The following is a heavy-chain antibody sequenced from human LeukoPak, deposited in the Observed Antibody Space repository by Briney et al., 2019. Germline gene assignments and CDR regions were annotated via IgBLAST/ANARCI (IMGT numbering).Heavy chain of an antibody. Sequence: RSGGSLRLSCAASGFTFSSYAMSWVRQAPGKGLEWVSAISGSGGSTYYADSVKGRFTISRDNSKNTLYLQMNSLRAEDTAVYYCAKGRFLEWLASFDYWGQGTLVTVSS. V-gene: IGHV3-23*01. D-gene: IGHD3-3*01. CDR2: ISGSGGST. J-gene: IGHJ4*02. CDR3: AKGRFLEWLASFDY. CDR1: GFTFSSYA.